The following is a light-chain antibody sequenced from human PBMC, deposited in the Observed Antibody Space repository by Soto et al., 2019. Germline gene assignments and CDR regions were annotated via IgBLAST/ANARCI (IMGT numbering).Light chain of an antibody. V-gene: IGKV3-20*01. CDR1: QSIGSTY. J-gene: IGKJ1*01. CDR2: GAS. Sequence: EIVLTQSPGTLSLSPGERATLSCRASQSIGSTYLVWYQQKPAQAPRLLIYGASNRATGTPDRFSGSGSGTDFTLTISRLEPEYFAVYYCQQFGSSPTFGQGTKVEIK. CDR3: QQFGSSPT.